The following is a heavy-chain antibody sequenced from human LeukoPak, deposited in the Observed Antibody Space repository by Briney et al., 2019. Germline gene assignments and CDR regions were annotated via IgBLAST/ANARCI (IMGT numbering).Heavy chain of an antibody. J-gene: IGHJ6*02. V-gene: IGHV3-23*01. CDR1: GFTFSSYA. CDR2: ISGSGGST. D-gene: IGHD5-12*01. CDR3: AKDMRSGYGYYYYGMDV. Sequence: GGSLRLSCAASGFTFSSYAMSWVRQAPGKGLEWVSAISGSGGSTYYADSVKGRFTISRDNSKNTLYLQMNSLRAEDTAVYYCAKDMRSGYGYYYYGMDVWGQGTTVTVSS.